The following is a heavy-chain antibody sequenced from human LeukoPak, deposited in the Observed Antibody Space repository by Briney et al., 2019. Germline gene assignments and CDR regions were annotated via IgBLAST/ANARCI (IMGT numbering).Heavy chain of an antibody. D-gene: IGHD6-6*01. V-gene: IGHV1-18*01. J-gene: IGHJ6*03. CDR3: ARGGSSSSIYYYYMDV. Sequence: ASVKVSCKASGYTFTSYGISWVRQAPGQGLEWMGWISTYNGNTNYAQRLQGRVTLTTDTSTGTAYMELRSLRSDDTAVYYCARGGSSSSIYYYYMDVWGKGTTVTVSS. CDR2: ISTYNGNT. CDR1: GYTFTSYG.